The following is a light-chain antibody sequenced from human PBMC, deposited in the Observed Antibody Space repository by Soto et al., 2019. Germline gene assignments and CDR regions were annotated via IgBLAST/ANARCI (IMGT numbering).Light chain of an antibody. CDR3: QQYNNWPTLT. V-gene: IGKV3D-15*01. Sequence: EIVLTQSPGTLSLSPGDRATLSCRASQSLSVSYIAWYQQRPGQAPRLLIYGTSTRATGIPARFSGSGSGTEFTLTITSLQSEDFAVYYCQQYNNWPTLTFGGGTKVDI. CDR2: GTS. CDR1: QSLSVS. J-gene: IGKJ4*01.